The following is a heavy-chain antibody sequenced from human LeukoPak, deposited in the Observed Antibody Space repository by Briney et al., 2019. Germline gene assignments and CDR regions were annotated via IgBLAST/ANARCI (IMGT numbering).Heavy chain of an antibody. CDR1: GGSISRSSYY. D-gene: IGHD6-13*01. V-gene: IGHV4-39*01. CDR2: IYYSGST. Sequence: SETLSFTCSVSGGSISRSSYYWGWTRQPPRKGLEWIGSIYYSGSTYYNPSLKSRVTISVDTSRNQFSLRLGSVAAADTAVYYWVRHGSIATGAFTYWGQGTLVTVSS. J-gene: IGHJ4*02. CDR3: VRHGSIATGAFTY.